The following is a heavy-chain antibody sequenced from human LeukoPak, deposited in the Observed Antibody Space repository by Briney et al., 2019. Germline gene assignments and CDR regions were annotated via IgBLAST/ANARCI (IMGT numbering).Heavy chain of an antibody. V-gene: IGHV3-48*03. CDR2: ISSSGSTI. D-gene: IGHD3-16*02. J-gene: IGHJ5*02. CDR1: GFTFSSYE. Sequence: GGSLRLSCAASGFTFSSYEMNWVRQAPGKGLEWVSYISSSGSTIYYADSVKGRFTISRDNAKNSLYLQVNSLRAEDTAVYYCARGKVYDYVWGSYRSPAGFDPWGQGTLVTVSS. CDR3: ARGKVYDYVWGSYRSPAGFDP.